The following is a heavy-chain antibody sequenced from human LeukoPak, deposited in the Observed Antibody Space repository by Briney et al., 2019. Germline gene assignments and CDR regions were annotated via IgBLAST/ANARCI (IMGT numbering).Heavy chain of an antibody. CDR3: VRRRDGYLDY. V-gene: IGHV3-74*01. D-gene: IGHD5-24*01. CDR1: GFTFSSFW. CDR2: IRNDGSGT. J-gene: IGHJ4*02. Sequence: GGSLRLSCAASGFTFSSFWMHWVRQAPGKGLVWVSRIRNDGSGTIYADSVKGRFTTSRDNAKNTLYLQMNSLRAEDTAVYYCVRRRDGYLDYWGQGTLVTVSS.